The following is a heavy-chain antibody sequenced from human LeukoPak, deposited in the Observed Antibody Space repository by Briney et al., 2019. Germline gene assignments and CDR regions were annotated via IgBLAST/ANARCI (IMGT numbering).Heavy chain of an antibody. CDR3: ARDDYGDYDLGAFDI. CDR2: IYYSGST. Sequence: PSETLSLTCTVSGGSISSGDYYWSWIRQHPGKGLEWIGYIYYSGSTYYNPSLKSRVTISVDTSKNQFSLKLSSVTAADTAVYYCARDDYGDYDLGAFDIWGQGTMVTVSS. J-gene: IGHJ3*02. CDR1: GGSISSGDYY. D-gene: IGHD4-17*01. V-gene: IGHV4-30-4*01.